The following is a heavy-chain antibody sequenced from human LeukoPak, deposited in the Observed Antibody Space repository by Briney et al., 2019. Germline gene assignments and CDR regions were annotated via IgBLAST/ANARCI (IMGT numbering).Heavy chain of an antibody. CDR1: GGSISSSSYY. CDR3: ARGGYSSSLLFDP. CDR2: IYYSGST. V-gene: IGHV4-39*01. D-gene: IGHD6-13*01. J-gene: IGHJ5*02. Sequence: PSETLSLTCTVSGGSISSSSYYWGWIRQPPGKGLEWIGSIYYSGSTYYNPSLKSRVTISVDTSKNQFSLKLSSVTAADTAVYYCARGGYSSSLLFDPWGQGTLVTVSS.